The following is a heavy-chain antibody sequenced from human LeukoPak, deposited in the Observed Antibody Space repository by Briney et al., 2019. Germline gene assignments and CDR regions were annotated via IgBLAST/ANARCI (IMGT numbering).Heavy chain of an antibody. Sequence: GGSQRLSCAASGFTFSSYGMHWVRQAPGKGLEWVAVIWYDGSNKYYADSVKGRFTISRDNSKNTLYLQMNSLRAEDTAVYYCASPSTAGSSWYPSLDYWGQGTLVIVSS. V-gene: IGHV3-33*01. CDR1: GFTFSSYG. CDR2: IWYDGSNK. J-gene: IGHJ4*02. CDR3: ASPSTAGSSWYPSLDY. D-gene: IGHD6-13*01.